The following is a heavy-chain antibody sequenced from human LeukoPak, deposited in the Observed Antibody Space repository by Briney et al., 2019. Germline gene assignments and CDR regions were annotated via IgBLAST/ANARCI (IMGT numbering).Heavy chain of an antibody. V-gene: IGHV1-2*04. CDR3: ARDFKTSSGWYGYYYGMDV. D-gene: IGHD6-19*01. CDR1: GYTFTGYY. CDR2: INPNSGGT. Sequence: ASVKVSCKASGYTFTGYYMHWVRQAPGQGLEWMGWINPNSGGTNYAQKFQGWVTMTRDTSISTAYMELSRLRSDDTAVYYCARDFKTSSGWYGYYYGMDVWGQGTTVTVS. J-gene: IGHJ6*02.